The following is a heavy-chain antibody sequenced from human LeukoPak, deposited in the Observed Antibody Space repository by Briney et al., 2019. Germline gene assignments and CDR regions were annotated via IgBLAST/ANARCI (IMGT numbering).Heavy chain of an antibody. D-gene: IGHD3-16*01. CDR2: ISGSGGST. J-gene: IGHJ4*02. V-gene: IGHV3-23*01. Sequence: QSGGSLRLSCAASGFTFSSYAMSWVRQAPGKGLEWVSAISGSGGSTYYADSVKGRFTISRDNSKNTLYLQMNSLRAEDTAVYYCAKDLGYRKWYFGYWGQGTLVTVSS. CDR1: GFTFSSYA. CDR3: AKDLGYRKWYFGY.